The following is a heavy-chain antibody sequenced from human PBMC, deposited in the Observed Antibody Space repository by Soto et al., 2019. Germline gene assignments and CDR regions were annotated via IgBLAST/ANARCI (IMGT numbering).Heavy chain of an antibody. CDR3: ARGIDQYHIGW. D-gene: IGHD2-2*01. CDR2: IHPSGSA. Sequence: QVQLQQWGAGLLRPPETLSLTCAVSGGSCSGPYCSWIRQSPGKGLEWIGEIHPSGSATYNPSLKSRVTISVDTSKNQLSLTLNSVTAADTAIYYCARGIDQYHIGWWGQGTLVTVSS. CDR1: GGSCSGPY. V-gene: IGHV4-34*01. J-gene: IGHJ4*02.